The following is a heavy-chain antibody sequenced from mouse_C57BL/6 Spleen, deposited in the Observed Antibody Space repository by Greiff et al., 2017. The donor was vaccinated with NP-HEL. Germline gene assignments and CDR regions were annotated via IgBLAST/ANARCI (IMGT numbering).Heavy chain of an antibody. V-gene: IGHV1-22*01. CDR1: GYTFTDYN. D-gene: IGHD2-4*01. Sequence: EVQLQQSGPELVKPGASVKMSCKASGYTFTDYNMHWVKQSHGKSLEWIGYINPNNGGTSYNQKFKGKATLTVNKSSSTAYMELRSLTSEDSAVYYCARSVDYPAWFAYWGQGTLVTVSA. CDR2: INPNNGGT. CDR3: ARSVDYPAWFAY. J-gene: IGHJ3*01.